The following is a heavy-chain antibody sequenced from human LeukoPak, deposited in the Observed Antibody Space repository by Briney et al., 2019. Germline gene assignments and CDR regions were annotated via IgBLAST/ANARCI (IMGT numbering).Heavy chain of an antibody. D-gene: IGHD3-10*01. CDR1: GYTFTSYD. J-gene: IGHJ4*02. CDR3: ARGRGGITMVRGSSGVCDY. V-gene: IGHV1-8*02. CDR2: MNPNSGNT. Sequence: AASVKVSCKASGYTFTSYDINWVRQATGQGLEWMGWMNPNSGNTGYAQKFQGRVTMTRNTSISTAYMELSSLRSEDTAVYYCARGRGGITMVRGSSGVCDYWGQGTLVTVSS.